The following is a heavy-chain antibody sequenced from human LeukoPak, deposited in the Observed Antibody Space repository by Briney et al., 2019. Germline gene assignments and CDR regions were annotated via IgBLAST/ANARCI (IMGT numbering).Heavy chain of an antibody. CDR1: GFTFDDYA. J-gene: IGHJ4*02. CDR3: AKDQFRSYGSFDY. D-gene: IGHD5-18*01. Sequence: GRSLRLSCAASGFTFDDYAMHWVRRAPGKGLEWVSGISWNSGSIGYADSVKGRFTISRDNAKNSLYLQMNSLRAEDTALYYCAKDQFRSYGSFDYWGQGTLVTVSS. V-gene: IGHV3-9*01. CDR2: ISWNSGSI.